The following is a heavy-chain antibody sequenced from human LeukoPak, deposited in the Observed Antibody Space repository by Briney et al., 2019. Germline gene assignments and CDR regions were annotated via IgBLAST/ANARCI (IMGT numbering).Heavy chain of an antibody. CDR3: ARGTRDAVDY. J-gene: IGHJ4*02. CDR1: GGSISSGGYY. D-gene: IGHD1-1*01. V-gene: IGHV4-31*03. CDR2: IYYSGST. Sequence: SQTLSLTCTVSGGSISSGGYYWSWIRQHPGKGLEWIGYIYYSGSTYYNPSLKSRVTISVDTSKSQFSLRLSSVTAADTAVYYCARGTRDAVDYWGQGTLVTVSS.